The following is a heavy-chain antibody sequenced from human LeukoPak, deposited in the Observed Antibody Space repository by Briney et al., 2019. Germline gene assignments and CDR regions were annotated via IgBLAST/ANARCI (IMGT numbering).Heavy chain of an antibody. CDR2: IIPVYGTT. Sequence: ASVKVSCKASGGPLSSYAINWVRQAPGQGLEWMGGIIPVYGTTNFAQRFLGRVTITADKSTSTVYMELNSRRSTDTALYFCARGGPHGSGSLLGFDFWGQGTLVTVSS. CDR3: ARGGPHGSGSLLGFDF. V-gene: IGHV1-69*06. J-gene: IGHJ4*02. CDR1: GGPLSSYA. D-gene: IGHD3-10*01.